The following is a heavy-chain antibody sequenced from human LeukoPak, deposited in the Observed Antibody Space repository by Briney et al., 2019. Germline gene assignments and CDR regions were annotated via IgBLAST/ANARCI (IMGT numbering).Heavy chain of an antibody. CDR2: ISGDEIWT. J-gene: IGHJ4*02. V-gene: IGHV3-74*01. Sequence: GGSLRLSCAASGFTLSNYWMHWVRQAPGKGLVWVSRISGDEIWTSYADSVKGRFIISKDNAKNTVYLQMNNLRAEDTAVYYCVSFYETYWGRGTLVTVSS. CDR1: GFTLSNYW. D-gene: IGHD2/OR15-2a*01. CDR3: VSFYETY.